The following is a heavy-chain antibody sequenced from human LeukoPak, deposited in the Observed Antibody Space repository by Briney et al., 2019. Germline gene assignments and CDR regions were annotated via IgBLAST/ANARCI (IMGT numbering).Heavy chain of an antibody. CDR1: GGSISSGGYY. V-gene: IGHV4-31*03. J-gene: IGHJ1*01. CDR2: IYYSGST. CDR3: ARLHYGDYGSYFQH. D-gene: IGHD4-17*01. Sequence: SQTLSLTCTVSGGSISSGGYYWSWIRQHPGTGLEWIGYIYYSGSTYYNPSLKSRVTISVDTSKNQFSLKLSSVTAADTAVYYCARLHYGDYGSYFQHWGQGTLVTVSS.